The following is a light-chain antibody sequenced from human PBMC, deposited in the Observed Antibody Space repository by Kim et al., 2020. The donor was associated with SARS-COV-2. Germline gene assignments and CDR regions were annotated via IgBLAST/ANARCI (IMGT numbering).Light chain of an antibody. CDR3: NSRDSSGNRV. CDR1: SLRSYY. Sequence: ALGQTVRITCQGDSLRSYYASWYQQKPGQAPVLVIYGKNNRPSGIPDRFSGSSSGNTAFLTITGAQAEDEADYYCNSRDSSGNRVFGGGTQLTVL. J-gene: IGLJ3*02. CDR2: GKN. V-gene: IGLV3-19*01.